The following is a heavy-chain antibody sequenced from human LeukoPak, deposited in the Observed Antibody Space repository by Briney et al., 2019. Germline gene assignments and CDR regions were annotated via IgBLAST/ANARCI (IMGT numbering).Heavy chain of an antibody. V-gene: IGHV1-18*01. CDR2: ISAYNGDI. Sequence: ASVKVSCKASGYTFTKYGVSWVRQAPGQGLEWMGWISAYNGDIKYAQRGKGRVTMTTDTSTSKVYMELRSLRSDDTAVYYCARESGSDAFDIWGQGTMVTVSS. CDR3: ARESGSDAFDI. J-gene: IGHJ3*02. CDR1: GYTFTKYG.